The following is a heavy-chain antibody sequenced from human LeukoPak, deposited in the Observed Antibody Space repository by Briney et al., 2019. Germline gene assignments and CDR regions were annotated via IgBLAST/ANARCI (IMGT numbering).Heavy chain of an antibody. D-gene: IGHD1-26*01. V-gene: IGHV4-59*01. CDR3: ARIMGHFDF. CDR2: IYYSGST. J-gene: IGHJ4*02. CDR1: GVSISSYY. Sequence: PSETLSLTCTVSGVSISSYYWSWIRQPPGKGLEWIGYIYYSGSTNYNPSLKSRVTISVGTSKNQFSLKLSSVTAAGTAVYYCARIMGHFDFWGPGTLVTVSS.